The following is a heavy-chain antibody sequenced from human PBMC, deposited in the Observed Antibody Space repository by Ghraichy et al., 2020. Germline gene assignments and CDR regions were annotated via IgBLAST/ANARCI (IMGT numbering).Heavy chain of an antibody. CDR3: ARDSSGSRVAGRRPYYYYYGMDV. J-gene: IGHJ6*02. V-gene: IGHV1-3*01. Sequence: ASVKVSCKASGYTFISNGMHWVRQAPGQRLEWMGWINAANGNTKYSQKFQGRVTITRDTSASTAYMELSSLRSEDTAVYYCARDSSGSRVAGRRPYYYYYGMDVWGQGTTVTVSS. CDR1: GYTFISNG. D-gene: IGHD6-19*01. CDR2: INAANGNT.